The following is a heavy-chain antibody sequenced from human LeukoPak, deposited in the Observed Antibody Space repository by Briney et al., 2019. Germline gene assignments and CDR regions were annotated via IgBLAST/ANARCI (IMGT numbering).Heavy chain of an antibody. V-gene: IGHV2-5*08. J-gene: IGHJ4*02. CDR3: AHYDYGDSPTVDYFDY. Sequence: TLSLTCTVSGGSIINYYWSWIRQPPGKALEWLALIYWDDDKRYSPSLKSRITITKDTSKSQVVLTMTNMDPVDTATYYCAHYDYGDSPTVDYFDYWGQGTLVTVSS. D-gene: IGHD4-17*01. CDR2: IYWDDDK. CDR1: GGSIINYYW.